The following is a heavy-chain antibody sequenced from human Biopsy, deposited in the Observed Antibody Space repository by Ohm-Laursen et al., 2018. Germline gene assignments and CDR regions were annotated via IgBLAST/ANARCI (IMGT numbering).Heavy chain of an antibody. CDR3: AREAIGYQLPCDD. CDR1: TGTFNSYG. J-gene: IGHJ4*02. Sequence: ASVKVSCKAPTGTFNSYGIIWVRQAPGQGLEWMGRIIPILRTTAYAQTFLGRVTITADSPTSTVDMELTSLTSDDTAVYFCAREAIGYQLPCDDWGQGTLVTVSS. D-gene: IGHD2-2*01. CDR2: IIPILRTT. V-gene: IGHV1-69*11.